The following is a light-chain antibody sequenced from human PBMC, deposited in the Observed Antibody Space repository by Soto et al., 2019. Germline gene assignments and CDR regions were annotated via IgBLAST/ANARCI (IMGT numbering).Light chain of an antibody. CDR1: QSISRY. CDR3: QQSYSTPIT. V-gene: IGKV1-39*01. CDR2: NAS. J-gene: IGKJ5*01. Sequence: DIQMTQSPSSLFASVGDRITITCRASQSISRYLHWYQQKPGKAPNLLIYNASNLQSGVPSRFSGSGSGTDFTLTISSLQPEDFATYYCQQSYSTPITFGQGTRLEIK.